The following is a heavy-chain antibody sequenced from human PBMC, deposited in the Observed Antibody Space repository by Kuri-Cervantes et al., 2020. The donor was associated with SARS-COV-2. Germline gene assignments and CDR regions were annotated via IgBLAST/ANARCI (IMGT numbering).Heavy chain of an antibody. CDR1: GFTFSDHY. CDR2: SSNKVYRYTT. Sequence: GGSLRLSCATSGFTFSDHYIDWVRQAPGKGLEWVGRSSNKVYRYTTEYATSVKGRFTVSRDSSKNSLSLQMDSLTTEDTAVYYCARSLTTTYSFWGQGTLVTVSS. J-gene: IGHJ1*01. D-gene: IGHD4-11*01. CDR3: ARSLTTTYSF. V-gene: IGHV3-72*01.